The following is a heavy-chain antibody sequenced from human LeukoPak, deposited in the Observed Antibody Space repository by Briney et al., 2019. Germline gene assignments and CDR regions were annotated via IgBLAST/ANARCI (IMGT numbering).Heavy chain of an antibody. D-gene: IGHD3-10*01. Sequence: PSETLSLTCTVSGGSISSYYWSWIRQPPGKGLEWIGYIYYSGSTNYIPSLKSRVTISVDTSKNQFSLKLSSVTAADTAVYYCARVRLTTYYYGSGSYPMWFDPWGQGTLVTVSS. CDR2: IYYSGST. CDR1: GGSISSYY. V-gene: IGHV4-59*01. CDR3: ARVRLTTYYYGSGSYPMWFDP. J-gene: IGHJ5*02.